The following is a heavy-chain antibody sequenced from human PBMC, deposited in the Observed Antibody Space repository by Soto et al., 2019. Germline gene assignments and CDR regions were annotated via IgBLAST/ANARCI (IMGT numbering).Heavy chain of an antibody. CDR1: GGSFSGYY. Sequence: SETLSLTCAVYGGSFSGYYWSWIRQPPGKGLEWIGGINHSGSTNYNPSLKSRVTISVDTSKNQFSLKLSSVTAADTAVYYCARGASIAAAGTVDYWGQGTLVTVSS. CDR2: INHSGST. CDR3: ARGASIAAAGTVDY. V-gene: IGHV4-34*01. D-gene: IGHD6-13*01. J-gene: IGHJ4*02.